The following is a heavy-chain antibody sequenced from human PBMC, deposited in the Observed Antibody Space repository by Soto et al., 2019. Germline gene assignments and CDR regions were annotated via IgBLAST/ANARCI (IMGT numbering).Heavy chain of an antibody. Sequence: EVQMVESGGGLVQPGGSLRLSCAASGFTFSDRYMDWVRQAPGKGLEWVGRIRNKDRSYSTDYAASVKGRFTISRDDSMNSLYLQMSSLKIEDTAVYFCVSPVTAGTPITGGTDYWGQGTPVTVSS. CDR2: IRNKDRSYST. D-gene: IGHD2-21*02. CDR3: VSPVTAGTPITGGTDY. CDR1: GFTFSDRY. V-gene: IGHV3-72*01. J-gene: IGHJ4*02.